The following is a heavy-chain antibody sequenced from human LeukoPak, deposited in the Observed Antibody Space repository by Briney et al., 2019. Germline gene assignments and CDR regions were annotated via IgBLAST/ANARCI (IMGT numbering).Heavy chain of an antibody. CDR3: AKSFRDYGGNYYYYYGMDV. Sequence: PGGSLRLSCAASGFTFSSYGMHWVRQAPGKGLEWVAVIWYDGSNKYYADSVKGRFTISRDNSKNTLYLQMNSLRAEDTAVYYCAKSFRDYGGNYYYYYGMDVWGQGTTVTVSS. CDR1: GFTFSSYG. D-gene: IGHD4-23*01. J-gene: IGHJ6*02. V-gene: IGHV3-30*02. CDR2: IWYDGSNK.